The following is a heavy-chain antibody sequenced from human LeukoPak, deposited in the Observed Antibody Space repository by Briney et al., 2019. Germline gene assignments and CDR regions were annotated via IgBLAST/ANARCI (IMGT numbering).Heavy chain of an antibody. CDR3: AELGITMIGGV. Sequence: GGSLRLSCAASGSTFSSYRMSWVRQAPGRGLEWVAYITYDSSIIFYEESVKGRFTISRDNAKNSLYLQMNSLRAEDTAVYYCAELGITMIGGVWGKGTTVTISS. CDR1: GSTFSSYR. D-gene: IGHD3-10*02. V-gene: IGHV3-48*01. CDR2: ITYDSSII. J-gene: IGHJ6*04.